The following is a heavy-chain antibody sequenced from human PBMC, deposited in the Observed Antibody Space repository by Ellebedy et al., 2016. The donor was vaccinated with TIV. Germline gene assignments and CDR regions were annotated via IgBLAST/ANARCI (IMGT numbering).Heavy chain of an antibody. Sequence: PGGSLRLSCVPSGVSFGSHSMNWVRQAPGKVLEWVSAISGGSENTFYAAYVKGRFTISSDNSKNTLYLEVNSLRAEDTAVYSCAKDLHTSGATEGDYYYGMDVWGQGTTVTVSS. CDR1: GVSFGSHS. CDR3: AKDLHTSGATEGDYYYGMDV. CDR2: ISGGSENT. J-gene: IGHJ6*02. V-gene: IGHV3-23*01. D-gene: IGHD6-19*01.